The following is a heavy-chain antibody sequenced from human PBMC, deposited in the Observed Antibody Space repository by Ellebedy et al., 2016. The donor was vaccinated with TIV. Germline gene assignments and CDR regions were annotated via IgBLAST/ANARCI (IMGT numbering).Heavy chain of an antibody. CDR1: GYSISSGYY. J-gene: IGHJ4*02. V-gene: IGHV4-38-2*02. Sequence: SETLSLXXTVSGYSISSGYYWGWIRQPPGKGLEWIGSIYHSGSTYYNPSLKSRVTISVDTSKNQFSLKLSSVTAADTAVYYCAREYYYDSSGYYSFDYWGQGTLVTVSS. D-gene: IGHD3-22*01. CDR3: AREYYYDSSGYYSFDY. CDR2: IYHSGST.